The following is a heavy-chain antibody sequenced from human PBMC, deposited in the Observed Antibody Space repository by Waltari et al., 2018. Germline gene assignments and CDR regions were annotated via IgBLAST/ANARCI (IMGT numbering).Heavy chain of an antibody. Sequence: QVQLVESGGGVVQPGGSLRLSCAASGFTFSSYGMHWVRQAPGKGLEWLAFIRYDGSNKYYADSVKGRFTISRDNSKNTLYLQMNSLRAEDTAVYYCAKDMGSIAAAGTYGSFDYWGQGTLVTVSS. V-gene: IGHV3-30*02. D-gene: IGHD6-13*01. J-gene: IGHJ4*02. CDR3: AKDMGSIAAAGTYGSFDY. CDR2: IRYDGSNK. CDR1: GFTFSSYG.